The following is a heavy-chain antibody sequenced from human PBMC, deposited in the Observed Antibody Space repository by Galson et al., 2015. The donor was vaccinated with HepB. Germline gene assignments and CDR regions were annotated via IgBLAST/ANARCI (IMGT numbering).Heavy chain of an antibody. Sequence: SLRLSCAASGFPFSSYNMNWVRQAPGKGLEWVSSISSTSNYIYYADSVKGRFSISRDNAKNSLYLQMNSLRVEGTAVYYCARDRPTAIAAAASFLHWGQGTLVTVSS. CDR3: ARDRPTAIAAAASFLH. CDR2: ISSTSNYI. V-gene: IGHV3-21*01. D-gene: IGHD6-25*01. J-gene: IGHJ1*01. CDR1: GFPFSSYN.